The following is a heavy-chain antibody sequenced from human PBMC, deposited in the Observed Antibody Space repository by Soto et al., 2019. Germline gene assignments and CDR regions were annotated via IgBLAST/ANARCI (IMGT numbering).Heavy chain of an antibody. V-gene: IGHV1-69*13. CDR1: GGTFSSYA. D-gene: IGHD3-22*01. J-gene: IGHJ4*02. CDR3: ARSTYYYDSSGYYLDY. CDR2: IIPIFGTA. Sequence: SVKVSCKASGGTFSSYAISWVRQAPGQGLEWMGGIIPIFGTANYAQKFQGRVTITADESTSTAYMELSSLRSEDTAVYYCARSTYYYDSSGYYLDYWGQGTLVTVSS.